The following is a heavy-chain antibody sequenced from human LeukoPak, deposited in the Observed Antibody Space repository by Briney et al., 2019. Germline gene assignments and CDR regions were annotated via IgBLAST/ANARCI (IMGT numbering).Heavy chain of an antibody. CDR3: ARGEDYVCKHYRPYYFDH. CDR2: ISRHDSAT. D-gene: IGHD3-16*01. J-gene: IGHJ4*02. CDR1: GYTFNSYS. Sequence: GESLRLSCAGSGYTFNSYSIVWVRQMPGKGLEWVAMISRHDSATKYSASFEGQVTISADRAISTAYLQWDSLKASDTAVDFCARGEDYVCKHYRPYYFDHWGKGTPVTVSS. V-gene: IGHV5-51*03.